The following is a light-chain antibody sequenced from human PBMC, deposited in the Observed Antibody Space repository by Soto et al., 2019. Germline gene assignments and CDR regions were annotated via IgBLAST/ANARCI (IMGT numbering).Light chain of an antibody. J-gene: IGLJ2*01. CDR1: SSDVGGYNY. CDR3: SSYTSSSTRV. CDR2: DVS. Sequence: QSVLTQPASVAGSPGQSITISFTGTSSDVGGYNYVSWYQQHPGKAPKLMIYDVSNRPSGVSNRFSGSKSGNTASLTLSGLQAEDEADYYCSSYTSSSTRVFGGGTKLTVL. V-gene: IGLV2-14*01.